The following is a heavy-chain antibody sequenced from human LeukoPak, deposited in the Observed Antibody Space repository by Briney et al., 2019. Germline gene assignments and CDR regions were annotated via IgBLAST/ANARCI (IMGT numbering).Heavy chain of an antibody. J-gene: IGHJ6*03. V-gene: IGHV3-64*01. CDR1: GFTFSNYA. Sequence: HPGGSLRLSCAASGFTFSNYAMHWVRQAPGKGLEYVSAISSNGGSTYYANSVKGRFTISRDNSKNTLYLQMGSLRAEDMAVYYCARGHYYYYMDVWGKGTTVTVSS. CDR2: ISSNGGST. CDR3: ARGHYYYYMDV.